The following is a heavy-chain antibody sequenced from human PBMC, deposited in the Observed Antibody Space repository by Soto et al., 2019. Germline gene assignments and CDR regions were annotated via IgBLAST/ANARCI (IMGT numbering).Heavy chain of an antibody. CDR2: ISGSGGST. Sequence: PGGSLILSCAASGFTFSSDAMSWVRQAPGKGLEWVSAISGSGGSTYYADSVKGRFTISRDNSKNTLYLQMNSLRAEDTAVYYCAKEFNYGDSQVYYYYYGMDVWGQGTTVTVSS. CDR3: AKEFNYGDSQVYYYYYGMDV. V-gene: IGHV3-23*01. CDR1: GFTFSSDA. J-gene: IGHJ6*02. D-gene: IGHD4-17*01.